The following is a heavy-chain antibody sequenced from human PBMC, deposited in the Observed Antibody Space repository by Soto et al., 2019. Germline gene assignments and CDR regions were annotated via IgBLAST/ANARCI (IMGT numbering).Heavy chain of an antibody. D-gene: IGHD2-15*01. V-gene: IGHV3-48*01. J-gene: IGHJ6*03. CDR2: ISSSSSTI. CDR1: GFTFSSYS. CDR3: ARPYCSGGSCYSVKYYYYMDV. Sequence: EVQLVESGGDLEQPGGSRRLSCAASGFTFSSYSMNWVRQAPGKGLEWVSYISSSSSTIYYADSVKGRFTISRDNAKNSLYLQMNSLRAEDTAVYYCARPYCSGGSCYSVKYYYYMDVWGKGTTVTVSS.